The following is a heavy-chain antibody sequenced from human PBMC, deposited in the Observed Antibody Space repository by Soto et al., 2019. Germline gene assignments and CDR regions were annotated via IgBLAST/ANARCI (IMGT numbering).Heavy chain of an antibody. Sequence: EVQLVESGGGLVQPGGSLRLSCVDSGFTFSSYWMSWVRQAPVKGLEWVGNIKQDGSEENYVDSVKGRFTISRDNAKHSIYLQLNSLRAEDTAVYYCARIAASGRGWDVWGQGSTVVVSS. J-gene: IGHJ6*02. CDR2: IKQDGSEE. CDR1: GFTFSSYW. D-gene: IGHD6-13*01. CDR3: ARIAASGRGWDV. V-gene: IGHV3-7*01.